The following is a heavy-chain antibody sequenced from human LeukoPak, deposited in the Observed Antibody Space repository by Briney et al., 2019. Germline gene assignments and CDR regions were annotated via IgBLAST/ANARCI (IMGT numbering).Heavy chain of an antibody. CDR2: IKQDGSEK. Sequence: GGSLRLSCAASGCTFSSYWMSWVRQAPGKGLEWVANIKQDGSEKYYVDSVKGRFTISRDNAKNSLYLQMNSLRAEDTAVYYCARAYYYGSGPSAYNWFDPWGQGTLVTVSS. V-gene: IGHV3-7*04. CDR1: GCTFSSYW. D-gene: IGHD3-10*01. J-gene: IGHJ5*02. CDR3: ARAYYYGSGPSAYNWFDP.